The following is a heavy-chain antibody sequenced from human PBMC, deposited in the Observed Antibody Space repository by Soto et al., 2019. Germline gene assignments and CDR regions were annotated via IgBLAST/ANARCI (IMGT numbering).Heavy chain of an antibody. J-gene: IGHJ3*02. D-gene: IGHD2-15*01. CDR2: IYYSGSA. Sequence: SETLSLTCTVSGGSIRSGDYYWSWIRQPPGKGLESIGYIYYSGSAYYNPSLKSRVSTSVDTSKNQFSLKLRSVTAADTAVYYCARQGSRAFDIWGQGTMVTVSS. V-gene: IGHV4-39*01. CDR3: ARQGSRAFDI. CDR1: GGSIRSGDYY.